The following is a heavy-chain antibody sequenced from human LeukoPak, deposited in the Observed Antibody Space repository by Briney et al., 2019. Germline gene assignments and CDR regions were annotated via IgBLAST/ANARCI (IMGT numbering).Heavy chain of an antibody. CDR3: ARDLAGRFGELLPDY. J-gene: IGHJ4*02. D-gene: IGHD3-10*01. CDR1: GGSISSGGYY. V-gene: IGHV4-31*03. Sequence: SQTLSLTCTVSGGSISSGGYYWSWIRQHPGKGLEWIGYIYYSGSTYYNPSLKSRVTISVDTSKNQFSLKLSSVTAADTAVYYCARDLAGRFGELLPDYWGQGTLVTVSS. CDR2: IYYSGST.